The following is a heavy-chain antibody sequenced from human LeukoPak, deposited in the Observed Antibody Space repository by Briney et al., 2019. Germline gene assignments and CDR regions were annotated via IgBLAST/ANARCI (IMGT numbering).Heavy chain of an antibody. J-gene: IGHJ4*02. D-gene: IGHD5-24*01. CDR1: GGSISSYY. Sequence: SETLSLTCTVSGGSISSYYWSWIRQPAGKGLDWIGRIYTSGSTNYNPSLKSRVTMSVDTSKNQFSLKLSSVTAADTAVYYCARAGDRRDGPTGFGYWGQGTLVTVSS. V-gene: IGHV4-4*07. CDR3: ARAGDRRDGPTGFGY. CDR2: IYTSGST.